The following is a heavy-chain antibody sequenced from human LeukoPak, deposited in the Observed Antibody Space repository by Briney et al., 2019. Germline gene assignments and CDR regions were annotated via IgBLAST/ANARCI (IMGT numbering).Heavy chain of an antibody. V-gene: IGHV3-30-3*01. D-gene: IGHD3-10*01. CDR2: VTYDGSNK. CDR3: ARGDYYGSGNYGPFDY. J-gene: IGHJ4*02. CDR1: GFIFSKYA. Sequence: GGSLRLSCAASGFIFSKYAIHWVRQAPGKGLEWVAVVTYDGSNKFHAGSVKGRFTISRDNSKNTLYLQMNSLRAEDTAVYYCARGDYYGSGNYGPFDYWGRGTLVTVSS.